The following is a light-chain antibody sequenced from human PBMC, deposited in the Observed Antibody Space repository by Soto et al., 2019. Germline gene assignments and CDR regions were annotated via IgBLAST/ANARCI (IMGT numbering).Light chain of an antibody. V-gene: IGLV1-51*01. Sequence: QSVLTQPPSVSEAPRQRVTISCSGSSSNIGNNAVNWYQQLPGTAPKLLIYDDNKRPSGIPDRFSGSKSGTSATLGITGFQTGDEADYYCGSWDSSLSAYVFGTGTKVTV. CDR2: DDN. CDR1: SSNIGNNA. CDR3: GSWDSSLSAYV. J-gene: IGLJ1*01.